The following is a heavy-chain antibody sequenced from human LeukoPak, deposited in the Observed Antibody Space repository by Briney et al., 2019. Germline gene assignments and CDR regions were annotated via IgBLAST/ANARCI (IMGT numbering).Heavy chain of an antibody. CDR2: ISGSGGST. Sequence: PGGSLRLSCAASGFTFSSYAMSWVRQAPGKGLEWVSAISGSGGSTYYADSVKGRFTISRDNSKNTLYLQMNSLRAEDTAVYYCAKDLFAGSWYGLDYWGQGTLVTVSS. V-gene: IGHV3-23*01. D-gene: IGHD6-13*01. CDR1: GFTFSSYA. J-gene: IGHJ4*02. CDR3: AKDLFAGSWYGLDY.